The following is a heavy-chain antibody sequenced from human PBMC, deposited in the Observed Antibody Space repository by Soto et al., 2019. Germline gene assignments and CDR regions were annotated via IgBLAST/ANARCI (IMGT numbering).Heavy chain of an antibody. J-gene: IGHJ4*01. CDR2: VYYSGNT. Sequence: SETLSLTCIVSGVSVSSSTYYWGWMRQPPGKGLEWIGSVYYSGNTYYNPSLKSRVTVSVDTSKNQFFMRLSSVTAADTAIYFCARRPSRAIFGVPAALRRYYFEYLGQRTQGNRSS. D-gene: IGHD3-3*01. V-gene: IGHV4-39*01. CDR3: ARRPSRAIFGVPAALRRYYFEY. CDR1: GVSVSSSTYY.